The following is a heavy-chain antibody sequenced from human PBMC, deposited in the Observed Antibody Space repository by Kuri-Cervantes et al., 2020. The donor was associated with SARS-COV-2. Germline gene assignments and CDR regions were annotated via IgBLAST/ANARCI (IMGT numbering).Heavy chain of an antibody. D-gene: IGHD3-16*02. V-gene: IGHV3-33*08. CDR1: GSTFSSYG. J-gene: IGHJ4*02. CDR3: ARDTVRGVIRYYFDY. Sequence: GESLKISCAASGSTFSSYGMHWVRQAPGKGLEWVAVIWYDGSNKYYADSVKGRFTISRDNSKNTLYLQMNSLRAEDTAVYYCARDTVRGVIRYYFDYWGQGTLVTVSS. CDR2: IWYDGSNK.